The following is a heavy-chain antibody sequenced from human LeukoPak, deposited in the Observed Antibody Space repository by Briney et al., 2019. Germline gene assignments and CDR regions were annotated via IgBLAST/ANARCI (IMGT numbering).Heavy chain of an antibody. CDR3: ARLITGTVHYYGMDV. Sequence: SETLSLTCTVSGGSISSYYWSWIRQPPGKGLEWIGYIYYSGSTNYNPSLKSRVTISVDTSKNQFSLKLSSVTAADTAVYYCARLITGTVHYYGMDVWGHGTTVTVSS. V-gene: IGHV4-59*01. D-gene: IGHD1-20*01. CDR2: IYYSGST. J-gene: IGHJ6*02. CDR1: GGSISSYY.